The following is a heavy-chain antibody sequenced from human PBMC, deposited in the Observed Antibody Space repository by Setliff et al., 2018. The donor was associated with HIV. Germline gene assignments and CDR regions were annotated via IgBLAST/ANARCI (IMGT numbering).Heavy chain of an antibody. CDR1: GGSISSSSYY. V-gene: IGHV4-39*07. D-gene: IGHD7-27*01. J-gene: IGHJ5*02. CDR2: IYYTGNT. CDR3: ARDLPELTGRSFDP. Sequence: PSETLSLTCTVSGGSISSSSYYWGWIRQPPGKGLELIGNIYYTGNTNDNPSLKSRLSMSIDTSKNHFSLRLTSVTAADTAVYYCARDLPELTGRSFDPWGQGIQVTVSS.